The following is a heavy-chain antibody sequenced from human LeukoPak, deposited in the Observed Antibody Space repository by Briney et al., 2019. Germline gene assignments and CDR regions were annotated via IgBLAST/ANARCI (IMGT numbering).Heavy chain of an antibody. CDR3: ARGGHGHTQNDS. Sequence: GASVKVSCKASGYRFTDYHMHWVRQAPGQGLEWMGWINPNTGGTNYAQSFQGRVTMTRDTSITTSYMELSNLLFDDTALYYCARGGHGHTQNDSWGQGTVVTVSS. J-gene: IGHJ5*01. D-gene: IGHD5-24*01. CDR2: INPNTGGT. CDR1: GYRFTDYH. V-gene: IGHV1-2*02.